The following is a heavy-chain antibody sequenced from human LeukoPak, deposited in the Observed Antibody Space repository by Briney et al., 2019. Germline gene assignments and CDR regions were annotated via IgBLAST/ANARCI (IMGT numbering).Heavy chain of an antibody. CDR3: ARVRYINPDYYYMDV. CDR2: IIPIFGTA. CDR1: GGTFSSYA. J-gene: IGHJ6*03. Sequence: SVKVSCKASGGTFSSYAISWVRQAPGQGLEWMGGIIPIFGTANYAQKFQGRVTITADKSTSTAYMELSSLRSEDTAVYYCARVRYINPDYYYMDVWGKGTTVTVSS. D-gene: IGHD1-1*01. V-gene: IGHV1-69*06.